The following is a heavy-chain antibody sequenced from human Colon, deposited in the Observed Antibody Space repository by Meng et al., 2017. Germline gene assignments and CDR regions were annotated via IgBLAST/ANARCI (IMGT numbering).Heavy chain of an antibody. J-gene: IGHJ5*02. V-gene: IGHV4-61*03. D-gene: IGHD4-17*01. CDR1: GASVSSDSHY. Sequence: QGLLRPWATLSLTCHVSGASVSSDSHYWSWIRQSPGTGLEWIVYIYYTGNTNYNPSLASRVSMSLDTSKNHFSLHLTSVTAADTAIYYCARVNGDFDEAWFDPWGQGTLVTVSS. CDR2: IYYTGNT. CDR3: ARVNGDFDEAWFDP.